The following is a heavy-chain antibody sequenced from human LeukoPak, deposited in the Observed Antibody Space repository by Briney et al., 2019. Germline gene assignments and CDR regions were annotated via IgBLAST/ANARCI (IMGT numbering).Heavy chain of an antibody. CDR3: ARGRIEDYVGFDP. Sequence: SVKVSCRASGGTFSSYAISWVRQAPGQGLEWMGGIIPIFGTANYAQKFQGRVTITTDESTSTAYMELSSLRSEDTAVYYCARGRIEDYVGFDPWGQGTLVTVSS. CDR1: GGTFSSYA. V-gene: IGHV1-69*05. J-gene: IGHJ5*02. CDR2: IIPIFGTA. D-gene: IGHD3-10*02.